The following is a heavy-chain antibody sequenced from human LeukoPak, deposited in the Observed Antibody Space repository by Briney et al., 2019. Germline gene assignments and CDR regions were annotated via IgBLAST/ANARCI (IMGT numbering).Heavy chain of an antibody. Sequence: NASETLCLTCTVSGGSISSSSYYGGWIRQPPGKGLEWTGSIYYSGSTYYNPSLKSRVTISVDTSKNQFSLKLSSVTAADTAVYYCARVITMIVVVILKWFDPWGQGTLVTVSS. CDR3: ARVITMIVVVILKWFDP. V-gene: IGHV4-39*07. CDR1: GGSISSSSYY. J-gene: IGHJ5*02. CDR2: IYYSGST. D-gene: IGHD3-22*01.